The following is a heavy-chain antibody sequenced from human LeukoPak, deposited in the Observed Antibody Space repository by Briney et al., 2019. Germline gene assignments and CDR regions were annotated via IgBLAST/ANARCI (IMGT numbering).Heavy chain of an antibody. D-gene: IGHD3/OR15-3a*01. J-gene: IGHJ4*02. CDR1: GFSFSNSW. Sequence: GGSLRLSCAASGFSFSNSWMHWVRQAPGRGLVWVSRINSDGTTTYYADSVQGRCTVSRDNGKNTLFLQMTSLRPEDTALYYCASDPYLANFWTGYPHYWGQGTLVTVSS. CDR2: INSDGTTT. V-gene: IGHV3-74*01. CDR3: ASDPYLANFWTGYPHY.